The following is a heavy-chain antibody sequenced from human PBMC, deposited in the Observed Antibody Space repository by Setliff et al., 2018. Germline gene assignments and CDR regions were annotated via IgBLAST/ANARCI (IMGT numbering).Heavy chain of an antibody. CDR3: RVRVDMIEVDS. CDR1: GGSFSDYY. V-gene: IGHV4-34*01. Sequence: KPSGTLSLTCTVYGGSFSDYYWGWVRQPPGKGLEWIGEINHSGSTNYIPSLKSRLTISVDTSKNQFSLKLTSVTAADTAVYYCRVRVDMIEVDSWAQGTLVTVSS. CDR2: INHSGST. J-gene: IGHJ4*02. D-gene: IGHD3-10*01.